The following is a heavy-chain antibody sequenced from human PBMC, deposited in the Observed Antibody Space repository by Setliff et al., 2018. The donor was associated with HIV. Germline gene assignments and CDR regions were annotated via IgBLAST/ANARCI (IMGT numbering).Heavy chain of an antibody. J-gene: IGHJ4*02. CDR3: ARGYYDSSGYYNALL. V-gene: IGHV3-48*03. CDR2: ISSSSSTI. D-gene: IGHD3-22*01. Sequence: GSLRLSCAASGFTFSSYEMNWVRQAPGKGLEWVSYISSSSSTIYYADSVKGRFTISRDNAKNSLYLQMNSLRAEDTAVYYCARGYYDSSGYYNALLWGQGTLVTVSS. CDR1: GFTFSSYE.